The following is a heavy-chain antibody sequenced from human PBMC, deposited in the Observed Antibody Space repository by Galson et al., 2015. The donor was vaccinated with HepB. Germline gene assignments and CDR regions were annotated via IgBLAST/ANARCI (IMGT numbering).Heavy chain of an antibody. CDR3: ARADAGIAAAGPLPATDV. Sequence: SVKVSCKASGYTFTGYYMHWVRQAPGQGLEWMGWINPNSGGTNYAQKFQGWVTMTRDTSISTAYMELSRLRSDDTAVYYCARADAGIAAAGPLPATDVWGQGTPVTVSS. J-gene: IGHJ6*02. V-gene: IGHV1-2*04. D-gene: IGHD6-13*01. CDR1: GYTFTGYY. CDR2: INPNSGGT.